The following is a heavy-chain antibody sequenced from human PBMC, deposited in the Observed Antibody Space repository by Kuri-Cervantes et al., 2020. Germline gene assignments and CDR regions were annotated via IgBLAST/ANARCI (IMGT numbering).Heavy chain of an antibody. D-gene: IGHD3-10*01. Sequence: GGSLRLSCAASGFTFSSYGMHWVRQAPGKGLEWVAVIWYDGSNKYYADSVKGRFTISRGNSKNTLYLQMNSLRAEDTAVYYCARGRYYYGSGSYYNPYGMDVWGQGTTVTVSS. J-gene: IGHJ6*02. CDR3: ARGRYYYGSGSYYNPYGMDV. CDR2: IWYDGSNK. CDR1: GFTFSSYG. V-gene: IGHV3-33*01.